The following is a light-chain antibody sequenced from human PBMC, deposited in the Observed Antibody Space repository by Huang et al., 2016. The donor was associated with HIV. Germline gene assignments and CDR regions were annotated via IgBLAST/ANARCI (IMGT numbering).Light chain of an antibody. J-gene: IGKJ1*01. CDR3: RQYYSIPG. CDR1: QSVLSPSNNRNH. Sequence: DIVMTQSPDSLAVSLGERATITCVSSQSVLSPSNNRNHLAWYQQKPRQPPKLLIYWASTRESGVPDRFRGSGSATDFTLTIDNLQAEDVALYFCRQYYSIPGFGQGTYVEV. CDR2: WAS. V-gene: IGKV4-1*01.